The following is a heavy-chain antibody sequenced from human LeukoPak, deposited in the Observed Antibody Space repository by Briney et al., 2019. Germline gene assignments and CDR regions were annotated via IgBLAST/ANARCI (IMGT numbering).Heavy chain of an antibody. D-gene: IGHD4-17*01. CDR1: GYTFTSYG. V-gene: IGHV1-18*01. Sequence: ASVKVSCKASGYTFTSYGISWVRQAPGQGLEWMGWISAYNGNTNYAQKLQGRVIMTTDTSTSTAYMELRSLRSDDTAVYYCARSATMTTVTTMGYWGQGTLVTVSS. CDR2: ISAYNGNT. CDR3: ARSATMTTVTTMGY. J-gene: IGHJ4*02.